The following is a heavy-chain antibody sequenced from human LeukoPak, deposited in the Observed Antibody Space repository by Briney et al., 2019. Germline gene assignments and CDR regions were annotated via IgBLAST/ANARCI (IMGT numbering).Heavy chain of an antibody. D-gene: IGHD2-21*01. CDR3: ARGRLWPGSYRRERYYYYYMDV. J-gene: IGHJ6*03. V-gene: IGHV3-72*01. CDR1: GFTFSDHL. CDR2: SKNKANSYTT. Sequence: GGSLRLSCAASGFTFSDHLMDWVRQAPGKGLEWVGRSKNKANSYTTEYVASVKGRFTISREDSKSSLYLQMNSLRTEDTAVYYCARGRLWPGSYRRERYYYYYMDVWGKGTTVTVSS.